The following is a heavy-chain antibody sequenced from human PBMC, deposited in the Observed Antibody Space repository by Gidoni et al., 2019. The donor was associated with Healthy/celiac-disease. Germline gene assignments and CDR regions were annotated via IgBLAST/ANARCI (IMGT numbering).Heavy chain of an antibody. V-gene: IGHV3-21*01. Sequence: EVQLVESGGGLVKPGGSLRLSCAASGCTFRSYSMNWVRQAPGKGLEWVSSISSSSSYIYYADSVKCRFTISRDNAKNSLYLQMNSLRAEDTAVYYCAREATVTNGADCFDYWGQGTLVTVSS. CDR1: GCTFRSYS. CDR3: AREATVTNGADCFDY. J-gene: IGHJ4*02. CDR2: ISSSSSYI. D-gene: IGHD4-17*01.